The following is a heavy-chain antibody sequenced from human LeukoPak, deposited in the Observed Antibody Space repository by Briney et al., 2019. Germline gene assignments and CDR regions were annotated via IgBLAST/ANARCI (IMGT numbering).Heavy chain of an antibody. CDR2: GYHTGAT. Sequence: PSETLSLTCAVSGYSISSGRYWGWIRPPPGKGLEWIGSGYHTGATYYNPSLESRVIISVDTSKNQFSLKLSSVTAADTAVYYCASTIRDFDYWGQGTLVTVSS. CDR1: GYSISSGRY. CDR3: ASTIRDFDY. J-gene: IGHJ4*02. V-gene: IGHV4-38-2*01. D-gene: IGHD3-10*01.